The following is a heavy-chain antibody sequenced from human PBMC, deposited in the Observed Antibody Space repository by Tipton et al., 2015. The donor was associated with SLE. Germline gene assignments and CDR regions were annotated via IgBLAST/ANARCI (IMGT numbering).Heavy chain of an antibody. V-gene: IGHV4-39*07. J-gene: IGHJ4*02. CDR1: GGSISSSSYY. CDR3: ARLLSDDYYEGHDY. CDR2: IYYSGST. D-gene: IGHD1-26*01. Sequence: TLSLTCTVSGGSISSSSYYWGWIRQPPGKGPGWIGSIYYSGSTYYNPSLKSRVTISVDTSKDQFSLKLSSVTAADTAVYYCARLLSDDYYEGHDYWGQGTLVTVSS.